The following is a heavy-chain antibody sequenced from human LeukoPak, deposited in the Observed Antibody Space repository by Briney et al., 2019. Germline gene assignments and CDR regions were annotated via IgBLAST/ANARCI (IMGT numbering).Heavy chain of an antibody. Sequence: PSETLSLTCTVSGGSFSSGGYYWSWIRQHPGKGLEWIGYIYYSGSTNYNPSLKSRVTISVDTSKNQFSLKLSSVTAADTAVYYCARWSSEHYYDSSGYFEDWGQGTLVTVSS. D-gene: IGHD3-22*01. V-gene: IGHV4-61*08. CDR1: GGSFSSGGYY. CDR3: ARWSSEHYYDSSGYFED. CDR2: IYYSGST. J-gene: IGHJ4*02.